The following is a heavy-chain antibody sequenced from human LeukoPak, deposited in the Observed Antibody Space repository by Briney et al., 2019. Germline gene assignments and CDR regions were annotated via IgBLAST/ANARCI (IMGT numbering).Heavy chain of an antibody. J-gene: IGHJ4*02. D-gene: IGHD3-9*01. CDR1: GNSISSGHY. Sequence: SETLSLTCSVSGNSISSGHYWGWIRQTPGKGLEWIGSIYLSVATYYTPSLKSRVTISVDTSKNQFSLKLSSVTAADTAVYFCARIFILSGFSSYFDHWGQGTLVTVSS. V-gene: IGHV4-38-2*02. CDR2: IYLSVAT. CDR3: ARIFILSGFSSYFDH.